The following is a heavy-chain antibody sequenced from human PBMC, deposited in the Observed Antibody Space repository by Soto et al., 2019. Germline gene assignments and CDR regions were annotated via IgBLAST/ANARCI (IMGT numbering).Heavy chain of an antibody. Sequence: GESLKISCKGSGYSFTSYWISWVRQMPGKGLEWMGRIDPSDSYTNYSPSFQGHVTISADKSISTAYLQWSSLKASDTAMYYCARRPMVRGVRNYYGMDVWGQGTTVTVSS. V-gene: IGHV5-10-1*01. D-gene: IGHD3-10*01. CDR1: GYSFTSYW. J-gene: IGHJ6*02. CDR2: IDPSDSYT. CDR3: ARRPMVRGVRNYYGMDV.